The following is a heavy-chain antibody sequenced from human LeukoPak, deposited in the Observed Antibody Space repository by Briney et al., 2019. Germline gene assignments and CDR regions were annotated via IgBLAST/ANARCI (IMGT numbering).Heavy chain of an antibody. CDR1: GGSISSYY. V-gene: IGHV4-59*01. J-gene: IGHJ4*02. CDR2: IYYSGST. CDR3: ARGEYSNDY. D-gene: IGHD4-11*01. Sequence: SETLSLTCTVSGGSISSYYWSWIRQPPGKGPEWIGYIYYSGSTNYNPSLKSRVTISVDTSKNQFSLKLSSVTAADTAVYYCARGEYSNDYWGQGTLVTVSS.